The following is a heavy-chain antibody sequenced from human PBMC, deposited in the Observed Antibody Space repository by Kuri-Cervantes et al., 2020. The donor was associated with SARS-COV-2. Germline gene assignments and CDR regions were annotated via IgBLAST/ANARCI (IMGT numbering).Heavy chain of an antibody. D-gene: IGHD6-19*01. V-gene: IGHV1-69*13. CDR2: IIPLFGTT. CDR1: GDTFSTYS. J-gene: IGHJ4*02. CDR3: ASRPYSSGWYEGIDY. Sequence: SVKVSCKASGDTFSTYSITWVRQAPGQGLEWMGRIIPLFGTTNYAQKFQGRVTITADESTSTAYMELSSLRSEDTAVYYCASRPYSSGWYEGIDYWGQGTLVTVSS.